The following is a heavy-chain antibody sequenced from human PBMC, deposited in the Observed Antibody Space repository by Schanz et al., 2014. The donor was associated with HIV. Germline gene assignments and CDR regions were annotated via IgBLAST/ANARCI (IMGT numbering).Heavy chain of an antibody. J-gene: IGHJ4*01. Sequence: EVQLVESGGGLVQPGRSLRLSCAASGFTFNDYYMTWIRQAPGKGLEWVSGISWNSVSIGYADSVKGRFTIARDNAKKSLYMQMNSLRGDDTAVYYCAKAWHIVVVTALGAWGQGTQVIVSS. CDR2: ISWNSVSI. CDR1: GFTFNDYY. V-gene: IGHV3-9*01. D-gene: IGHD2-21*02. CDR3: AKAWHIVVVTALGA.